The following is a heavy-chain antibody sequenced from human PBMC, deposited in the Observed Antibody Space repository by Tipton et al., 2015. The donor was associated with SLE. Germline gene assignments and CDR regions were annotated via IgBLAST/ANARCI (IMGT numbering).Heavy chain of an antibody. Sequence: TLSLTCAVSGGSISSGSFSWSWIRQPPGKGLEWIGYVHQNGFTYSTPSLRSRVTISMDKSNNQFSLKLTSVSAADSAIYFCGRGRKWIDAWGQGLLVTVSS. J-gene: IGHJ5*02. CDR3: GRGRKWIDA. V-gene: IGHV4-30-2*01. D-gene: IGHD5-12*01. CDR2: VHQNGFT. CDR1: GGSISSGSFS.